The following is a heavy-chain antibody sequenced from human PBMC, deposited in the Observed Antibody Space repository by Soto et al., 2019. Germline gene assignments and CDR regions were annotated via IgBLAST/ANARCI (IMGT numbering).Heavy chain of an antibody. Sequence: GGSLRLSCAASGFTFSGYAMNWVRQAPGKGLEWVSTIDGTGENTYYADSVKGRFTVSRDNSKNTLYLQMSSLRAEDTAIYYCAKKLPYTNTWYYFYYWGQGTQVTVSS. CDR2: IDGTGENT. V-gene: IGHV3-23*01. CDR1: GFTFSGYA. CDR3: AKKLPYTNTWYYFYY. D-gene: IGHD6-13*01. J-gene: IGHJ4*02.